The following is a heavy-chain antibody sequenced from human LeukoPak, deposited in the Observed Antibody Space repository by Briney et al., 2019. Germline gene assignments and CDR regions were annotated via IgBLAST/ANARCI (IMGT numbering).Heavy chain of an antibody. D-gene: IGHD3-22*01. J-gene: IGHJ5*02. Sequence: GASVKVSCKASGYTFTSYGISWVRQAPGQGLEWMGWISAYNGNTNYAQKLQGRVTMTTDTSTSTAYMELRSLRSDDTAVYYCARVGYYDSSGYYPYNWFDPWGQGTLVTVSS. CDR3: ARVGYYDSSGYYPYNWFDP. V-gene: IGHV1-18*01. CDR2: ISAYNGNT. CDR1: GYTFTSYG.